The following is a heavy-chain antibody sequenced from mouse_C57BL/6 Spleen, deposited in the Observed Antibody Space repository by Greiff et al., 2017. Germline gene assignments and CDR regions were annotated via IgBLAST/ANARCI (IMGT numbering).Heavy chain of an antibody. J-gene: IGHJ4*01. D-gene: IGHD1-1*01. V-gene: IGHV1-12*01. CDR1: GYTFTSYY. Sequence: LQQSGAELVRPGASVKMSCKASGYTFTSYYMHWVKQTPRQGLEWIGAIYPGDGDTAYNQKFKGKATLTVDKSSSTAYMQLSSLTSEDSAVYFCARDGRLLRGAMDYWGQGTSVTVSS. CDR3: ARDGRLLRGAMDY. CDR2: IYPGDGDT.